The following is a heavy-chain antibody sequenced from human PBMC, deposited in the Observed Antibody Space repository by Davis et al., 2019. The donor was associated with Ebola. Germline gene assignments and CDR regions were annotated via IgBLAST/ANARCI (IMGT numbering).Heavy chain of an antibody. CDR1: GFLLSSNF. V-gene: IGHV3-66*02. CDR2: IYTDNRT. J-gene: IGHJ5*02. Sequence: PGGSLRLSCAASGFLLSSNFINWVRQAPGKGLEWVSMIYTDNRTEYSDSVKGRFTISRDNSENTLYLQMNSLTTDDTALYYCVRAVFHEVLDLWGQGTPVTVSS. CDR3: VRAVFHEVLDL. D-gene: IGHD3-3*01.